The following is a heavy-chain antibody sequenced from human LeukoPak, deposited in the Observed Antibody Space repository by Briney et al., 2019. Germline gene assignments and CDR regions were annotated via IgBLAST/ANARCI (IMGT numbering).Heavy chain of an antibody. D-gene: IGHD1-26*01. CDR2: ISGSGGST. Sequence: GGSLRLSCAASGFTFSNYAMSWVRQAPGKGLEWVSGISGSGGSTYYADSVKGRFTISRDDSKNTLYLQMNSLTDEDTAVYYCAKKWGVGTTTLDYFDYWGQGTLVTVSS. CDR3: AKKWGVGTTTLDYFDY. V-gene: IGHV3-23*01. J-gene: IGHJ4*02. CDR1: GFTFSNYA.